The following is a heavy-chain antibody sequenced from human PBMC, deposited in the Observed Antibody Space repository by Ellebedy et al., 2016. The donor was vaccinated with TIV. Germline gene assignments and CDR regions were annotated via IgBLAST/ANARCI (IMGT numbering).Heavy chain of an antibody. Sequence: AASVKVSCKASGYTLSDYYLNWVRQAPGQGLEWMGWINPHTGGTNYAQKFQGRVTMTRDTSINTAYMELSNLGPDDTAVYYCGRSGYGSGWSFDYWGQGTLVTVSS. J-gene: IGHJ4*02. CDR2: INPHTGGT. CDR3: GRSGYGSGWSFDY. V-gene: IGHV1-2*02. CDR1: GYTLSDYY. D-gene: IGHD6-19*01.